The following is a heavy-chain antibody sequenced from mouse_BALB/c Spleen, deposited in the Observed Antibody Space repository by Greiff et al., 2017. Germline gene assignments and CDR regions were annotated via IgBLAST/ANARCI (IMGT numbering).Heavy chain of an antibody. Sequence: QVQLQQSGAELAKPGASVKMSCKASGYTFTSYWMHWVKQRPGQGLEWIGYINPSTGYTEYNQKFKDKATLTADKSSSTAYMQLSSLTSEDSAVYYCAMRFDVWGAGTTVTVSA. J-gene: IGHJ1*01. CDR2: INPSTGYT. CDR1: GYTFTSYW. CDR3: AMRFDV. V-gene: IGHV1-7*01.